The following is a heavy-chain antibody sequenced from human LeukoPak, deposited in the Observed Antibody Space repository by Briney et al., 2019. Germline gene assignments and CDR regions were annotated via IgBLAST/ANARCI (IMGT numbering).Heavy chain of an antibody. CDR2: INHSGST. Sequence: PSETLSLTCAVYGGSFSGYYWSWIRQPPGKGLEGMGEINHSGSTNYNPSLKSRVTISVDASKNHFSLKLSSVTAADTAVYYCARSAYYYGSGSFPFDYWGQGTLVTVSS. CDR3: ARSAYYYGSGSFPFDY. D-gene: IGHD3-10*01. V-gene: IGHV4-34*01. CDR1: GGSFSGYY. J-gene: IGHJ4*02.